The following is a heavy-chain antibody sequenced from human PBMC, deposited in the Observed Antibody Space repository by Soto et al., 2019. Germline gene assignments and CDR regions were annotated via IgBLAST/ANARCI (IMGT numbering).Heavy chain of an antibody. D-gene: IGHD3-3*01. Sequence: SETLSLTCAVYGGSFSGYYWSWIRQPPGKGLEWIGEINHSGSTNYNPSLKSRVTISVDTSKNQFSLKLSSVTAADTAVYYCARGGSYDFWSGYYGSYYYYGMDVWGQGTTVTVSS. CDR3: ARGGSYDFWSGYYGSYYYYGMDV. J-gene: IGHJ6*02. CDR1: GGSFSGYY. V-gene: IGHV4-34*01. CDR2: INHSGST.